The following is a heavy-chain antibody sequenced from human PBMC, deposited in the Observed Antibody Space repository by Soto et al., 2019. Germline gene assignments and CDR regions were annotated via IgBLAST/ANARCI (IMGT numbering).Heavy chain of an antibody. Sequence: PGGSLRLSCTASGFPFSSYNMNWLRQAPGMGLEWVSYISGSGNSKYYADSVKGRFTIYRYNAKNSLYLQMNSLRVEDTAVYYCATLSTQFDRWGQGNLVTVSS. CDR3: ATLSTQFDR. J-gene: IGHJ5*02. CDR2: ISGSGNSK. V-gene: IGHV3-11*01. CDR1: GFPFSSYN. D-gene: IGHD1-1*01.